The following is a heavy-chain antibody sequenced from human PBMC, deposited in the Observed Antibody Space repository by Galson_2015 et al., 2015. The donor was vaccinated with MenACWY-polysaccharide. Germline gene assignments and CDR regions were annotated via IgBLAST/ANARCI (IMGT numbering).Heavy chain of an antibody. CDR2: INAGNGDT. CDR3: ARDLVRGYSYGFPY. CDR1: GYTFTTYA. J-gene: IGHJ4*02. V-gene: IGHV1-3*01. D-gene: IGHD5-18*01. Sequence: VKVSCKASGYTFTTYALPWVRQAPGQRLEWMGWINAGNGDTKYSQKFQGRVTIIMDTSATTVNMELSSLRSEDTAAYYCARDLVRGYSYGFPYWGQGTLVTVSS.